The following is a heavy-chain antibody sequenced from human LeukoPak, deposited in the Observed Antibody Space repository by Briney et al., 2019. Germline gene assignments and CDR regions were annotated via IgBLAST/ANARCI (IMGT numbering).Heavy chain of an antibody. Sequence: PGGSLRLSRAASGFTVSSSYTTWVRQAPGKGLEWVSLIYSGGSTYYADSVKGRFTISRDNSKNTVFLQMNSLRVEDTAVYHCAREFCPRGKCACDNWGQGTVVTVSS. J-gene: IGHJ3*02. D-gene: IGHD3-9*01. CDR2: IYSGGST. CDR1: GFTVSSSY. CDR3: AREFCPRGKCACDN. V-gene: IGHV3-53*01.